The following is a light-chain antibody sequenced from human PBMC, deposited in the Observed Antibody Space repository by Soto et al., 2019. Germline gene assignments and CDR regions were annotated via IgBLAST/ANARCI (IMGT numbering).Light chain of an antibody. CDR1: SGSVSPSYY. J-gene: IGLJ2*01. CDR3: VLYMGSGISV. Sequence: QTVVTQEPSFSVSPGGTVTLTCGLSSGSVSPSYYPSWCQQTPGQAPRTLIYSTNTRSSGVPDRFSGSILGSKAALTITGAQADDESDYYCVLYMGSGISVFGGGTKLTVL. CDR2: STN. V-gene: IGLV8-61*01.